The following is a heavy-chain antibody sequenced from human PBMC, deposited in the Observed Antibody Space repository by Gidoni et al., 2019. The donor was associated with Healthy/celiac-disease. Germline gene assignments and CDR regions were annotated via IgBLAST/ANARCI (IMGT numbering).Heavy chain of an antibody. V-gene: IGHV3-33*01. D-gene: IGHD3-9*01. CDR1: EFTFSSYG. CDR3: ARELYDILTGYKGGFDY. Sequence: QVQLVESGGGVVQPGRSLRLSCAASEFTFSSYGMPWVRQAPGKALEWVAVIWYDGSNKYYADSVKGRFTISRDNSKNTLYLQMNSLRAEDTAVYYCARELYDILTGYKGGFDYWGQGTLVTVSS. J-gene: IGHJ4*02. CDR2: IWYDGSNK.